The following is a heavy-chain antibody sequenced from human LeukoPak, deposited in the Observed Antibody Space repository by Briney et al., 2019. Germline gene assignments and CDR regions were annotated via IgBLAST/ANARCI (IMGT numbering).Heavy chain of an antibody. CDR2: IYYSGST. CDR3: ARGNYGDYVFDY. CDR1: GGSVSSGSYY. J-gene: IGHJ4*02. V-gene: IGHV4-61*01. Sequence: MSSETLSLTCTVSGGSVSSGSYYWSWIRQPPGKGLEWIGYIYYSGSTNYNPSLKSRVTISVDTSKNQFSLKLSSVTAADTAVYYCARGNYGDYVFDYWGQGTLVTVSS. D-gene: IGHD4-17*01.